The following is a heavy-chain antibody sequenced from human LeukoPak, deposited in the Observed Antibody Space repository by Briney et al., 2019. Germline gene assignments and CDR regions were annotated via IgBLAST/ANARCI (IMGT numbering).Heavy chain of an antibody. CDR1: GGTFSSNA. CDR3: ARFYYDFWSGYSHFDY. V-gene: IGHV1-69*13. Sequence: RASVKVSSKASGGTFSSNAISWVRQAPGQGLEWMGGIIPIFGTANSAQKSEGRVTITADESTSTAYMELSSLRSEDTAVYYCARFYYDFWSGYSHFDYWGQGTLVTVSS. D-gene: IGHD3-3*01. J-gene: IGHJ4*02. CDR2: IIPIFGTA.